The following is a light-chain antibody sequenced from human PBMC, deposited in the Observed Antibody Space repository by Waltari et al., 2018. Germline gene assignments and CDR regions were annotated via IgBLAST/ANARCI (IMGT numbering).Light chain of an antibody. J-gene: IGKJ3*01. CDR1: QSVNTNY. CDR3: QQYGSSPIT. V-gene: IGKV3-20*01. CDR2: GAS. Sequence: ENVLTQSPGTLSLSPGERATLSCRASQSVNTNYLAWYQQKPGQAPRLLIYGASNSATAIPDRFSGSGSETDFTLSISRLESEDFAVYYCQQYGSSPITFGPGTKVEIK.